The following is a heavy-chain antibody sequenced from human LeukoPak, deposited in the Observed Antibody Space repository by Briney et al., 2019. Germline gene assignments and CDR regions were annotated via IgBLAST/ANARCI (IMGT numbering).Heavy chain of an antibody. V-gene: IGHV4-34*01. CDR3: ASLHQVRGLTVFDY. CDR1: GGSISRGGYC. J-gene: IGHJ4*02. CDR2: INHSGST. D-gene: IGHD3-10*01. Sequence: PSETLSLTCTVSGGSISRGGYCWSWIRQPPGKGLEWFAEINHSGSTSYNPSLKSRVTISVDTSKNLFSLKLSSVTAADTAVYYCASLHQVRGLTVFDYWGQGTLVTVSS.